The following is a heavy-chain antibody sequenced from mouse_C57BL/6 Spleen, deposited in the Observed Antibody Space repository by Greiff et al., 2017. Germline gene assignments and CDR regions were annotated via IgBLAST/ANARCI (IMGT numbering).Heavy chain of an antibody. Sequence: QVQLQQPGAELVRPGSSVKLSCKASGYTFTSYWMHWVKPRPIQGLEWIGNIAPSDSETHYNQKFKDKATLTVDKASSTAYMQLSSLTSEDSAVXDCARGYGDEFAYWGQGTLVTVSA. CDR2: IAPSDSET. V-gene: IGHV1-52*01. J-gene: IGHJ3*01. CDR1: GYTFTSYW. CDR3: ARGYGDEFAY. D-gene: IGHD2-13*01.